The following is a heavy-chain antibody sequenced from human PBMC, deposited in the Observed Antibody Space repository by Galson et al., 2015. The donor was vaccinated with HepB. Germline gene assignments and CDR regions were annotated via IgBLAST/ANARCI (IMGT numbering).Heavy chain of an antibody. J-gene: IGHJ4*02. CDR3: TGAYFDWLLYYFDY. V-gene: IGHV3-15*01. CDR2: IKSKTDGGTT. CDR1: GFTFSNAW. D-gene: IGHD3-9*01. Sequence: SLRLSCAASGFTFSNAWMRWVRQAPGKGLEWVGRIKSKTDGGTTDYAAPVKGRFTITRDDSKNTLYLQMNSLKTEDTAVYYCTGAYFDWLLYYFDYWGQGTLVTVSS.